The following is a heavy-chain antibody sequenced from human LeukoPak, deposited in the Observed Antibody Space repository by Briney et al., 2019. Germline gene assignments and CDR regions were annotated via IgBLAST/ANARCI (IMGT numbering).Heavy chain of an antibody. D-gene: IGHD3-10*01. CDR1: GFTFSRYP. Sequence: GGSLRLSCAPSGFTFSRYPMSWVRQAPGKGLEWVSAISTSGESTYYADSVKGRFTISRDNSKNTQYLQMNRLRAEDTAVYYCAKRYFGNYYFDSWGQGTLVSVS. V-gene: IGHV3-23*01. J-gene: IGHJ4*02. CDR3: AKRYFGNYYFDS. CDR2: ISTSGEST.